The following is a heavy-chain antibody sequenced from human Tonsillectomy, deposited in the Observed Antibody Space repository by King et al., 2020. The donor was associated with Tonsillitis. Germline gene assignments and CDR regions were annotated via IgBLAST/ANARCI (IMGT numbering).Heavy chain of an antibody. D-gene: IGHD3-22*01. CDR2: ISYDGSNK. J-gene: IGHJ3*02. CDR1: GFTFSSYA. CDR3: ARGLLNYYDSSGYHGTDDAFDI. Sequence: VQLVESGGGVVQPGRSLRLSCAASGFTFSSYAMHWVRQAPGKGLEWVAVISYDGSNKYCADSVKGRFTISRDNSKNTLYLQMNSLRAEDSAVYYCARGLLNYYDSSGYHGTDDAFDIWGQGTMVTVSS. V-gene: IGHV3-30-3*01.